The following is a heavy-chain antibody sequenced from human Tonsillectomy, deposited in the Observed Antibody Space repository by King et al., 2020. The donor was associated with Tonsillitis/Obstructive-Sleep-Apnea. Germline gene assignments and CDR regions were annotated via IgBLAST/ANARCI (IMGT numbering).Heavy chain of an antibody. Sequence: VQLQQWGAGLLKPSETLSLTCAVYGGSFSGYFWSWIRQPPGKGLEWIGEINHSGSTNYNPSLKSRVTISLDTSKNQFSLKLTSVTAADTALYYCATSLLYTPSPYSFDYWGQGTLVTVSS. CDR2: INHSGST. D-gene: IGHD2/OR15-2a*01. CDR1: GGSFSGYF. CDR3: ATSLLYTPSPYSFDY. V-gene: IGHV4-34*01. J-gene: IGHJ4*02.